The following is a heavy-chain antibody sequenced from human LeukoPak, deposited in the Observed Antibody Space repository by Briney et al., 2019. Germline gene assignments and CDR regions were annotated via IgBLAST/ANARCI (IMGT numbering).Heavy chain of an antibody. D-gene: IGHD6-13*01. CDR1: GFTFDDYA. CDR3: AKGRGSSWYAVDVWFDP. J-gene: IGHJ5*02. Sequence: GGSLRLSCAASGFTFDDYAMHWVRQAPGKGLEWVSLISGDGGSTYYADSVKGRFTISRDNSKNSLYLQMNSLRTEDTALYYCAKGRGSSWYAVDVWFDPWGQGTPVTVSS. CDR2: ISGDGGST. V-gene: IGHV3-43*02.